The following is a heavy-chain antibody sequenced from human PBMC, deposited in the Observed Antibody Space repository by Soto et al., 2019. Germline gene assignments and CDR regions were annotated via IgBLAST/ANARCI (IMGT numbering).Heavy chain of an antibody. Sequence: SETLSLTCTVSGGSISSYYWSWIRQPPGKGLEWIGYIYYSGSTNYNPSLKSRVTISVDTSQNQFSLKLSSVTAADTAVYYCARVSAALYRYYGIDVWGQGTTVTVSS. CDR3: ARVSAALYRYYGIDV. V-gene: IGHV4-59*01. J-gene: IGHJ6*01. CDR2: IYYSGST. D-gene: IGHD6-13*01. CDR1: GGSISSYY.